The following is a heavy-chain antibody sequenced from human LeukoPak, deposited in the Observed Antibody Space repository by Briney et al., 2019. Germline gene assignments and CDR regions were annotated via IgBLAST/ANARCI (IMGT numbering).Heavy chain of an antibody. D-gene: IGHD5-12*01. J-gene: IGHJ4*02. CDR3: ARDVGKSGYGGY. CDR1: GFTFSSYE. Sequence: PGGSLRLSCAASGFTFSSYEMNWVRQAPGRGPQWVSYISSSGDTIYYADSVKGRFTTSRDNAKNSLYLQMNSLRAEDTAIYYCARDVGKSGYGGYWGQGTLVTVSS. V-gene: IGHV3-48*03. CDR2: ISSSGDTI.